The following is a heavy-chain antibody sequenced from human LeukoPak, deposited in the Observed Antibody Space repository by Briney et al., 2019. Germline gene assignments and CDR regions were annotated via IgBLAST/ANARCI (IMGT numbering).Heavy chain of an antibody. D-gene: IGHD3-22*01. V-gene: IGHV1-2*06. J-gene: IGHJ3*02. CDR1: GYTFTGYY. CDR3: ARERESDDYYDHAFDI. CDR2: INPDSGDT. Sequence: ASVKVSCKATGYTFTGYYMHWVLQAPGQGLEWMGRINPDSGDTNSAQKFQGGVTMTRDTSISTAYMELSRLRSDDTAVYYCARERESDDYYDHAFDIWGQGTMVTVSS.